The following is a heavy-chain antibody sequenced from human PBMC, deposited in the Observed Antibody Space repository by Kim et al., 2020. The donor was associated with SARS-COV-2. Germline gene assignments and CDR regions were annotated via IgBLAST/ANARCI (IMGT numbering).Heavy chain of an antibody. J-gene: IGHJ5*02. Sequence: ASVKVSCKASGYTFTSYGISWVRQAPGQGLEWMGWISPYNGNTNYVQKLQGRVTMTTDTSTSTAYMELRSLRSDDTAVYYCARDRDSETNWFDPWGQGTLVTVSS. D-gene: IGHD2-15*01. CDR3: ARDRDSETNWFDP. V-gene: IGHV1-18*01. CDR2: ISPYNGNT. CDR1: GYTFTSYG.